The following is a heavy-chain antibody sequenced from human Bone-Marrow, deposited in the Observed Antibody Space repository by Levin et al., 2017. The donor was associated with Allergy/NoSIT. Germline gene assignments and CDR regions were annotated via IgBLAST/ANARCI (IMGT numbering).Heavy chain of an antibody. CDR1: EFTFNNYA. J-gene: IGHJ6*02. D-gene: IGHD3-10*01. V-gene: IGHV3-23*01. CDR2: ISDGGGLT. CDR3: AKARDHALRFDSYHDMDV. Sequence: GESLKISCAASEFTFNNYAMSWVRQAPGKGLEWVSAISDGGGLTYYTDSVKGRFTISRDNSKSTLSLQMNSLRVEDTAIYYCAKARDHALRFDSYHDMDVWGQGTTVTVS.